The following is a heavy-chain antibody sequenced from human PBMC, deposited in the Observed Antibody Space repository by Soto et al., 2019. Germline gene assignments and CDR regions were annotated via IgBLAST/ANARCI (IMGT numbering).Heavy chain of an antibody. D-gene: IGHD4-4*01. Sequence: EVQLVESGGGLVKPGGYLRLSCAASGFAFYYYNMNWVRQAPGRGLEWVSYISGSGIDIHFTDSVKGRFTISRDNAKTSLYLQMDSLRPEDTAIYYCARDVVTNYTDYYFALWGHGALVTVSS. J-gene: IGHJ4*01. CDR1: GFAFYYYN. CDR2: ISGSGIDI. CDR3: ARDVVTNYTDYYFAL. V-gene: IGHV3-21*01.